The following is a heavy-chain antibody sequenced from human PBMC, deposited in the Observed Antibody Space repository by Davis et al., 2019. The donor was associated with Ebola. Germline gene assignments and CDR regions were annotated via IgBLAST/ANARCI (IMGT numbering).Heavy chain of an antibody. Sequence: SETLSLTCTVSGGSISSGSYYWSWIRQPAGKGLEWIGHMYTSGSTNYNTSLKSRVTISADTSKNQFFLKLSSVTAADTAIYYCARFVVVPLSSSYNYMDVWGKGATVTVSS. CDR1: GGSISSGSYY. D-gene: IGHD2-2*01. J-gene: IGHJ6*03. CDR3: ARFVVVPLSSSYNYMDV. V-gene: IGHV4-61*09. CDR2: MYTSGST.